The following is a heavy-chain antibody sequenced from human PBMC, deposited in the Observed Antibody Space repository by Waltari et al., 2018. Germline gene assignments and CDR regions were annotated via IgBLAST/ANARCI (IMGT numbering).Heavy chain of an antibody. J-gene: IGHJ6*03. CDR1: GGSISSGDYY. CDR3: AARTIPNTRPDYYYYMDV. D-gene: IGHD2-2*01. V-gene: IGHV4-30-4*08. Sequence: QVQLQESGPGLVKPSQTLSLTCTVSGGSISSGDYYWSWIRQPPGKGLEWIGYIYYSGSTYYNPSLKSRVTRTVDTSKNQFPLKLSSVTAADTAVYYCAARTIPNTRPDYYYYMDVWGKGTTVTISS. CDR2: IYYSGST.